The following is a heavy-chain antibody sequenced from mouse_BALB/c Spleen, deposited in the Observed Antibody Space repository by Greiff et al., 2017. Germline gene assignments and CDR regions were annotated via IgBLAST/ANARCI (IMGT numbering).Heavy chain of an antibody. J-gene: IGHJ4*01. CDR2: ISSGSSTI. D-gene: IGHD2-4*01. CDR3: ARGRDYDYDDAMDY. V-gene: IGHV5-17*02. CDR1: GFTFSSFG. Sequence: EVKVVESGGGLVQPGGSRKLSCAASGFTFSSFGMHWVRQAPEKGLEWVAYISSGSSTIYYADTVKGRFTISRDNPKNTLFLQMTSLRSEDTAMYYCARGRDYDYDDAMDYWGQGTSVTVSS.